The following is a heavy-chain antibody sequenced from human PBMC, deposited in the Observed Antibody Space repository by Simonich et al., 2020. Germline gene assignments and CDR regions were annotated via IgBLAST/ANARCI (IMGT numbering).Heavy chain of an antibody. CDR1: GYTFTGYY. CDR2: INPNSGST. Sequence: QVQLVQSGAEVKKPGASVKVPCKASGYTFTGYYRHWVRQAPGQGLERMRWINPNSGSTNYAKKFQGRVTMTRDPSISTAYMELSRLRSDDTAVYYCARSHIAAAGTGYFQHWGQGTLVTVSS. D-gene: IGHD6-13*01. CDR3: ARSHIAAAGTGYFQH. V-gene: IGHV1-2*02. J-gene: IGHJ1*01.